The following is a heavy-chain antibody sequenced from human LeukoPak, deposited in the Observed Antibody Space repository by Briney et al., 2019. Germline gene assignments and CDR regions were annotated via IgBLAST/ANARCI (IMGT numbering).Heavy chain of an antibody. J-gene: IGHJ4*02. CDR3: AKGYGSGSYYFDY. V-gene: IGHV3-23*01. Sequence: PGGSLRLSCAASGXTFSSSAMSWVRQAPGKGLEWVSGIRGNGDGPYYADSVKGRFTISGDNSKNTMYLQMNSLRAEDTAVYYCAKGYGSGSYYFDYWGQGTLVTVSS. CDR1: GXTFSSSA. D-gene: IGHD3-10*01. CDR2: IRGNGDGP.